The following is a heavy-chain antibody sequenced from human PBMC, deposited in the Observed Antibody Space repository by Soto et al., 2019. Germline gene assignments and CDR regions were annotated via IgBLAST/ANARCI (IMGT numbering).Heavy chain of an antibody. CDR2: IHPNTGAT. Sequence: GASVKVSCKTSGYTFTDFYVHWVRQAPGQGLEWMGCIHPNTGATDYAQTFQGRVILTRDASISTAYMDLRRLTSDDTAVYYCARRGYSDDIYEDYWGQGTLVTVSS. V-gene: IGHV1-2*02. CDR3: ARRGYSDDIYEDY. CDR1: GYTFTDFY. D-gene: IGHD5-12*01. J-gene: IGHJ4*02.